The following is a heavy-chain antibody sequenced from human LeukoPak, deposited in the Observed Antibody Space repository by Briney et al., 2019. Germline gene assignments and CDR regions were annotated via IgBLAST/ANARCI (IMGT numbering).Heavy chain of an antibody. Sequence: GGSLRLSCAASGFTSSNYWMTWVRQAPGKGLEWVAKIKEVGTEKYYVDSVKGRFTVSRDNAKNLLYLQMNSLRAEDTAMYYCARLNSGRAYGDAFDIWGQGTMVTVSS. V-gene: IGHV3-7*03. D-gene: IGHD1-26*01. CDR3: ARLNSGRAYGDAFDI. CDR1: GFTSSNYW. J-gene: IGHJ3*02. CDR2: IKEVGTEK.